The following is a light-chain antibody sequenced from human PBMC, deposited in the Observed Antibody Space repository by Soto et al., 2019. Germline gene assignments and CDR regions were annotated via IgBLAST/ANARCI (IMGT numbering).Light chain of an antibody. CDR3: ETWDTSLSAVI. CDR1: SSNIGNNY. CDR2: DNN. Sequence: QPVLTQPPSVSAVPGQKVTISCSGSSSNIGNNYVSWYQQPPGTAPKLLIYDNNKRPSGIPDRFSGSKSGTSATLGITGLQTGDEADYYCETWDTSLSAVIFGGRTKLTVL. J-gene: IGLJ2*01. V-gene: IGLV1-51*01.